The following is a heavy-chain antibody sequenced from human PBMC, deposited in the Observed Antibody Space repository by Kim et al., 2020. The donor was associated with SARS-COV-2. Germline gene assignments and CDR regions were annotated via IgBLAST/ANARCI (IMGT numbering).Heavy chain of an antibody. D-gene: IGHD2-2*01. CDR3: AGGGSNFGY. CDR2: LTSKASGGTA. J-gene: IGHJ4*02. Sequence: GGSLRLSCAVSGFTVTNTWMSWVRQPPGKGLEWVGRLTSKASGGTADYAAPVKGRFTISSDDSKNMFFLEMSSLKTEDTALYYCAGGGSNFGYWGQGTLVTVSS. V-gene: IGHV3-15*01. CDR1: GFTVTNTW.